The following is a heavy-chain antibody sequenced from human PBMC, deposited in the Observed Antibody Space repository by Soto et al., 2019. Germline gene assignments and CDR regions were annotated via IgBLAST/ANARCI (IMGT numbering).Heavy chain of an antibody. J-gene: IGHJ6*02. D-gene: IGHD3-10*01. Sequence: ASVKVSCKASGYTFTSYYMHWVRQAPGQGLEWMGIINPSGGSTSYAQKFQGRVTMTRDTSTSTVYMELSSLRSEDTAVYYCARDYLASSVGGPHNYYYYYGMDVWGQGTTVTVSS. CDR1: GYTFTSYY. CDR2: INPSGGST. V-gene: IGHV1-46*01. CDR3: ARDYLASSVGGPHNYYYYYGMDV.